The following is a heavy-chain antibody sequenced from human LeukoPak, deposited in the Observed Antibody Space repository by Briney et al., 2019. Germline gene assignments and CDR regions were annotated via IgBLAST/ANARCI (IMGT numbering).Heavy chain of an antibody. D-gene: IGHD3-10*01. J-gene: IGHJ4*02. CDR1: GGSFSGYY. CDR3: ARRRYYGSGSYYDLDY. V-gene: IGHV4-34*01. CDR2: INHSGST. Sequence: SETLSLTCAVYGGSFSGYYWSWIRQPPGKGLEWVGEINHSGSTNYNPSLKSRVTISVDTSKSQFSLKLSSVTAADTAVYYCARRRYYGSGSYYDLDYWGQGTLVTVSS.